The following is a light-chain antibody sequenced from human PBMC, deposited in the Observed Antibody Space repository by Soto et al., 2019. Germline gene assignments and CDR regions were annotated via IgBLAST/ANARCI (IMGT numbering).Light chain of an antibody. V-gene: IGLV1-44*01. CDR2: GQN. Sequence: QLVLTQPPSASGTPGQRVTISCSGSSSNIGSNTVNWYQQLPGTAPKLLISGQNQRPSGVPDRFSGSKSGTSASLAISGLQSEDEADYYCAVWDDSLDGRVFGGGTKLTVL. J-gene: IGLJ2*01. CDR1: SSNIGSNT. CDR3: AVWDDSLDGRV.